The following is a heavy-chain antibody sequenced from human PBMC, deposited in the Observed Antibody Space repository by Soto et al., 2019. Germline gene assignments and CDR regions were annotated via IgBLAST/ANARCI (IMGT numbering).Heavy chain of an antibody. D-gene: IGHD1-26*01. CDR3: AREGYEVGATAEAYYFDY. Sequence: SVKVSCKASGGTFSSYEISWVRQAPGQGLEWMGGIIPIFGTANYTQKFQGRVTITADESTSTAYMELSSLRSEDTAVYYCAREGYEVGATAEAYYFDYWGQGTLVTVSS. CDR2: IIPIFGTA. CDR1: GGTFSSYE. V-gene: IGHV1-69*13. J-gene: IGHJ4*02.